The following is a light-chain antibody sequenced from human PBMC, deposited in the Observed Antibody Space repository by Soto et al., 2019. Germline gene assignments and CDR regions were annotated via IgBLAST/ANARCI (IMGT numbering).Light chain of an antibody. CDR1: QGVSSW. CDR2: AAS. CDR3: QQANSFPWT. Sequence: DIQMTQSPSSVSASVGDRVTITCRARQGVSSWLAWYQQKPGKAPKILIYAASRFQSGVPSRFSGSGYGTEFTQTISMRRPEDFATYYCQQANSFPWTCGQGTKAEIK. J-gene: IGKJ1*01. V-gene: IGKV1-12*01.